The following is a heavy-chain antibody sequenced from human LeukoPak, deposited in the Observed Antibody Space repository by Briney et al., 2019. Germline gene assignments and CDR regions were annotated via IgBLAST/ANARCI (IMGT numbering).Heavy chain of an antibody. J-gene: IGHJ4*02. V-gene: IGHV4-61*02. Sequence: PSETLSLTCTVSGGSISSSRYYWSWIRQPAGKGLEWIGRIYTSGSTNYNPSLKSRVTMSVDTSKNQFSLKLSSVTAADTAVYYCARDRGELYDYWGQGTLVTVSS. CDR3: ARDRGELYDY. CDR1: GGSISSSRYY. CDR2: IYTSGST. D-gene: IGHD3-16*01.